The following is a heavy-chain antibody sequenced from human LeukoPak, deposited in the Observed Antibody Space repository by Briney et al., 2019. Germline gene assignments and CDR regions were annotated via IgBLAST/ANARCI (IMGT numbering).Heavy chain of an antibody. CDR3: AREYLMYYFDY. D-gene: IGHD2-8*01. J-gene: IGHJ4*02. V-gene: IGHV3-11*01. Sequence: GGSLRLSCAASGFTFSDYYMSWIRQAPRKGLEWVSYISSSGSTIYYADSVKGRFTISRDNAKNSLYLQMNSLRAEDTAVYYCAREYLMYYFDYWGQGTLVTVSS. CDR2: ISSSGSTI. CDR1: GFTFSDYY.